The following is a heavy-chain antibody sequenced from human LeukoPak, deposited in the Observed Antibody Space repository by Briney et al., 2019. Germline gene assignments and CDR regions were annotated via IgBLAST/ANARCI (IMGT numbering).Heavy chain of an antibody. V-gene: IGHV4-34*01. CDR3: ARHKFSNYYGSGSSGY. Sequence: KTSETLSLTCAVYGGSFSGYYWSWIRQPPGKGLEWIGSIYYSGSTYYNPSLKSRVTISVDTSKNQFSLKLSSVTAADTAVYYCARHKFSNYYGSGSSGYWGQGTLVTVSS. J-gene: IGHJ4*02. CDR1: GGSFSGYY. CDR2: IYYSGST. D-gene: IGHD3-10*01.